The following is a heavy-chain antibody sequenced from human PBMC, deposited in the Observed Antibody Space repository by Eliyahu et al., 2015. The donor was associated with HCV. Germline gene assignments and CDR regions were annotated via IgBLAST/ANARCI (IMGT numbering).Heavy chain of an antibody. CDR1: GGSISDSY. Sequence: QVQLRESGPGLVKHSETLSLTCTVSGGSISDSYWTWIRQPPGKRLEWIGWISYSGNTNYNPSLKSRVTISIDTSRNQFSVKLTSVTAADTAMYYCARGGPSWYDPWGQGTLVTVSS. J-gene: IGHJ5*02. V-gene: IGHV4-59*01. CDR3: ARGGPSWYDP. CDR2: ISYSGNT.